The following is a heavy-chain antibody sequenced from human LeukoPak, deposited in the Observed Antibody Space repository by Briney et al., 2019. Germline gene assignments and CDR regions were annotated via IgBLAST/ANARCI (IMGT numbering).Heavy chain of an antibody. J-gene: IGHJ4*02. D-gene: IGHD3-22*01. CDR1: GGTYSSYA. V-gene: IGHV1-69*13. Sequence: SVTVSFKASGGTYSSYAISWVRQAPGQGLEWMGGIIPIFGTANYAQKFQGRVTITADESTSTAYMELSSLRSEDTAVYYCARVGKGYYLYYFDYWGQGTLVTVSS. CDR2: IIPIFGTA. CDR3: ARVGKGYYLYYFDY.